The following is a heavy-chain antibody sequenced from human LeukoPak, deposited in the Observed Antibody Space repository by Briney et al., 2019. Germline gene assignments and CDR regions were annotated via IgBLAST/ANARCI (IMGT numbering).Heavy chain of an antibody. J-gene: IGHJ4*02. V-gene: IGHV4-59*01. D-gene: IGHD3-22*01. CDR3: AREEGASMIITY. Sequence: SETLSLTCTVSGGSISSYYWSWIRQPPGKGLEWIGYIYYSGSTNYNPSLKSRVTISVDTSKNQFSLKLSSVAAADTAVYYCAREEGASMIITYWGQGTLVTVSS. CDR1: GGSISSYY. CDR2: IYYSGST.